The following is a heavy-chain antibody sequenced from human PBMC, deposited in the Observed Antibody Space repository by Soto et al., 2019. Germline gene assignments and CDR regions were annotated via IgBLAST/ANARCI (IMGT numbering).Heavy chain of an antibody. V-gene: IGHV4-30-2*01. CDR3: ARFTLAAQPYERVYRDAFDI. Sequence: SETLSLTCAVSGGSISSGGYSWSWIRQPPGKGLEWIGYIYHSGSTNYNPSLKSRVTISVDTSKNQFSLKLSSVTAADTAVYYCARFTLAAQPYERVYRDAFDIWGQGTMVTVSS. CDR1: GGSISSGGYS. J-gene: IGHJ3*02. CDR2: IYHSGST. D-gene: IGHD6-6*01.